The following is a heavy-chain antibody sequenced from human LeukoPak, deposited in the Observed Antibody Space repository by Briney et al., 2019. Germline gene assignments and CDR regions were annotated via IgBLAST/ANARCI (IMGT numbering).Heavy chain of an antibody. CDR1: GYTFTTYY. V-gene: IGHV5-51*01. Sequence: GESLKISCKGSGYTFTTYYIGWARQMPGKGLEWMGIIYPGDSDTRYSPSFQGQVTISADKSISTAYLQWSRLKASDTAMYYCARHENGLQDYWGQGTLVTVSS. J-gene: IGHJ4*02. CDR3: ARHENGLQDY. CDR2: IYPGDSDT. D-gene: IGHD4-11*01.